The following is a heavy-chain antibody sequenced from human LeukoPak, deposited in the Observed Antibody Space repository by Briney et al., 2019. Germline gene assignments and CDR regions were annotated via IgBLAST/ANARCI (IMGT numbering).Heavy chain of an antibody. V-gene: IGHV1-2*02. J-gene: IGHJ6*02. CDR2: INPNSGGT. CDR3: AREGSYCSGGSCYGKDDYYYGMDV. D-gene: IGHD2-15*01. Sequence: GASVKVSCKASGYTFTGYYMHWVRQAPGQGLEWMGWINPNSGGTNYAQKFQGRVTVTRDTSISTAYMELSRLRSDDTAVYYCAREGSYCSGGSCYGKDDYYYGMDVWGQGTTVTVSS. CDR1: GYTFTGYY.